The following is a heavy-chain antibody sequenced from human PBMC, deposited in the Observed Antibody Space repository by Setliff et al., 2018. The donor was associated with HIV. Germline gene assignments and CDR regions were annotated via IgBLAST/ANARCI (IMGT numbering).Heavy chain of an antibody. CDR3: ARVWDWNYDLGY. CDR2: ISAYNGNT. D-gene: IGHD1-7*01. Sequence: ASVKISCKASGYTFTSYGISWVRQAPGQGLEWMGWISAYNGNTNYAQKFQGRVTMTRDTSTSTAYMELRSLRSDDTAVYYCARVWDWNYDLGYWGQGTGVTVS. CDR1: GYTFTSYG. V-gene: IGHV1-18*01. J-gene: IGHJ4*02.